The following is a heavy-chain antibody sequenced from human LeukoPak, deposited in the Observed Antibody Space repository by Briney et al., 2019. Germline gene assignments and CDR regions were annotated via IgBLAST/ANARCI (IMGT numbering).Heavy chain of an antibody. CDR3: ARGYYDTNGYYYRLDY. J-gene: IGHJ4*02. Sequence: ASVKVSCKASGYTFTTYDINWVRQATGQGLEWMGWMNPNSGNTGYAQKFQGRVTMTRNTSISTAYMELSSLRSEDTAVYYCARGYYDTNGYYYRLDYWGQGTLVTVSS. CDR1: GYTFTTYD. CDR2: MNPNSGNT. V-gene: IGHV1-8*01. D-gene: IGHD3-22*01.